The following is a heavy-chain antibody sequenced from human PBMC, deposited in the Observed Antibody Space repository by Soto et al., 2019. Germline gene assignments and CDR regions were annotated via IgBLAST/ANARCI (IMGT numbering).Heavy chain of an antibody. CDR3: AREGELRGYYFDY. J-gene: IGHJ4*02. Sequence: QVQLQESGPGLVKPSQTLSLTCTVSGGSITSGGYYWGWIRQHPGKGLEWIGYIYYRGSTYYNPSLKSRVTISVDTSKNQFSLMLSSVTDADTAVYYCAREGELRGYYFDYWGQGTLVTVSS. CDR2: IYYRGST. V-gene: IGHV4-31*03. D-gene: IGHD1-26*01. CDR1: GGSITSGGYY.